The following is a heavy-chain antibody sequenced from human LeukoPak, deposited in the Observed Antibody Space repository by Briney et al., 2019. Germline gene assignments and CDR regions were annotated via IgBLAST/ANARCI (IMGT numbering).Heavy chain of an antibody. J-gene: IGHJ3*02. V-gene: IGHV4-59*11. CDR3: ARDLVTVTKGFDI. D-gene: IGHD4-17*01. CDR2: ISYIGST. CDR1: DDSFSSHY. Sequence: SETLSLTCAVSDDSFSSHYWTWVRQPPGKGLEWIGYISYIGSTNYNPSLKSRVTISIDTSKNQFSLKLSSVTAADTAVCYCARDLVTVTKGFDIWGQGTMVSVSS.